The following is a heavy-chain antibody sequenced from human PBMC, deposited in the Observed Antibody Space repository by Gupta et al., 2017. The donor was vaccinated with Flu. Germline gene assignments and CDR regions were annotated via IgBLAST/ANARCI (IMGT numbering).Heavy chain of an antibody. D-gene: IGHD1-26*01. CDR3: ARGESGTYSRSYFDY. J-gene: IGHJ4*02. V-gene: IGHV1-69*01. CDR1: GGPFSRYA. CDR2: IIPTFNTA. Sequence: QVQLVQSGAEVKKPGSPVKVSCKASGGPFSRYAMTWVRQAPGQGLEWLGGIIPTFNTATYAQKFQGRVTITADESTSTAYLELSSLRSEDTAVYYCARGESGTYSRSYFDYWGQGTLVSVSS.